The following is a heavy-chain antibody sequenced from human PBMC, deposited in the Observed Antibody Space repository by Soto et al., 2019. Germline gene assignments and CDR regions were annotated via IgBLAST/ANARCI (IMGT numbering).Heavy chain of an antibody. J-gene: IGHJ5*02. CDR1: GFTFSSYG. CDR3: AKDFTIAPGTDWFDP. V-gene: IGHV3-30*18. Sequence: GGSLRLSCAASGFTFSSYGMHWVRQAPGKGLEWVAVISYDGSNKYYADSVKGRFTISRDNSKNTLYLQMNSLRAEDTAVYYCAKDFTIAPGTDWFDPWGQGTLVTVSS. D-gene: IGHD1-7*01. CDR2: ISYDGSNK.